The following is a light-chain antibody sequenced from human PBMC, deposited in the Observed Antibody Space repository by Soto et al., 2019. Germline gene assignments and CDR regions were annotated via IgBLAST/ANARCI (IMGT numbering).Light chain of an antibody. CDR2: DVS. CDR1: QSVSRD. V-gene: IGKV3-11*01. CDR3: QQRSNWPST. J-gene: IGKJ2*01. Sequence: EIVLTQSPATLSLFPGERATLSCRASQSVSRDLAWYQQKPGQAPRLLIYDVSNRATGIPARFSGSGSGTDSTLTISSLEPEDFAVYYCQQRSNWPSTFGQGTELEIK.